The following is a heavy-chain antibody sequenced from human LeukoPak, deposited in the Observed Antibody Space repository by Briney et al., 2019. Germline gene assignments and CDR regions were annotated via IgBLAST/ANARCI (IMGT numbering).Heavy chain of an antibody. J-gene: IGHJ5*02. D-gene: IGHD6-19*01. CDR1: GVSLSSSNW. CDR3: ARGPRAAVAGRRWFDP. CDR2: IYHSGST. Sequence: RASETLSLTCTVSGVSLSSSNWWGWVRQPPGKGLEWIGEIYHSGSTNYNPSLKSRVTISVDTSKNQFSLKLNSVTAADTAVYYCARGPRAAVAGRRWFDPWGQGTLVTVSS. V-gene: IGHV4-4*02.